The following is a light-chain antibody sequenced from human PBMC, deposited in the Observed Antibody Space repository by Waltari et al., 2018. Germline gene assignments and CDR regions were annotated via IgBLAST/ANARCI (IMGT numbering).Light chain of an antibody. CDR2: DVT. CDR1: NSDVGGYNY. Sequence: QSVLTQPASVSGSPGQSITISCTGTNSDVGGYNYVSWYQQYPGKAPRLMIYDVTNRPSGVSNRCSGSKSGNTASLTISGLQAEDEADYYCSSYTSSGTLRIFGGGTKVTAL. J-gene: IGLJ2*01. CDR3: SSYTSSGTLRI. V-gene: IGLV2-14*01.